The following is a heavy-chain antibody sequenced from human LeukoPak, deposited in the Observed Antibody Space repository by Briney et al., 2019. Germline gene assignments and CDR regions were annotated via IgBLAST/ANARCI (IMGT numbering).Heavy chain of an antibody. Sequence: PSETLSLTCTVSGGSIGPSNPYWGWIRQPPGKGLEWIGSIYYSGTTYTYYNPSLKSRVTISIDTSKNQFSLKLSFVTAADTAVYYCARHTMVRGVLTWFDPWGQGTLVTVSS. CDR1: GGSIGPSNPY. CDR3: ARHTMVRGVLTWFDP. V-gene: IGHV4-39*01. D-gene: IGHD3-10*01. CDR2: IYYSGTTYT. J-gene: IGHJ5*02.